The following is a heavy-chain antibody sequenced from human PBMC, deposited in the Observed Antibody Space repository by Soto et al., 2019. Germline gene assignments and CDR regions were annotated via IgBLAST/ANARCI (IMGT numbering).Heavy chain of an antibody. CDR2: IYYSGST. CDR3: AREGDILTGDGMDV. Sequence: SETLSLTCTVSGGSISSYYWSWIRQPPGKGLEWIGYIYYSGSTNYNPSLKSRVTISVDTSKNQFSLKLSSVTATDTAVYYCAREGDILTGDGMDVWGQGTTVTVSS. CDR1: GGSISSYY. J-gene: IGHJ6*02. V-gene: IGHV4-59*01. D-gene: IGHD3-9*01.